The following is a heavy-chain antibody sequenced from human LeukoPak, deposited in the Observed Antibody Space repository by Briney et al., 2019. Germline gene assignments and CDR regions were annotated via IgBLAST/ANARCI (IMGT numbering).Heavy chain of an antibody. CDR2: IYYSGST. CDR1: GGSISSSSYY. Sequence: SETLSLTCTVSGGSISSSSYYWGWIRQPPGKGLEWIGSIYYSGSTYYNPSLKSRVTISVDTSKNQFSLKLSSVTAADTAVYYCARVVSANFDYWGQGTLVTVSS. D-gene: IGHD2-2*01. CDR3: ARVVSANFDY. V-gene: IGHV4-39*07. J-gene: IGHJ4*02.